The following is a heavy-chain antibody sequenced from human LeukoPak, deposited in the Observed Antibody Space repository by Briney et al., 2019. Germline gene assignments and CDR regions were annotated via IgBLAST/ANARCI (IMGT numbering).Heavy chain of an antibody. CDR2: IKSKTDGGTT. CDR3: TPPPHGIYYYYYMDV. J-gene: IGHJ6*03. Sequence: GGSLRLSCAASGFTFSNAWMSWVRQAPGKGLEWVGRIKSKTDGGTTDYAAPVKGRFTISRDDSKNTLYLQMNSLKTEDTALYYCTPPPHGIYYYYYMDVWGKGTTVTVSS. V-gene: IGHV3-15*01. CDR1: GFTFSNAW.